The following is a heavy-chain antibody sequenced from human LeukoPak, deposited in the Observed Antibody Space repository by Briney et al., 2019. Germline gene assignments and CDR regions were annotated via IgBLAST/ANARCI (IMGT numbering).Heavy chain of an antibody. J-gene: IGHJ6*02. V-gene: IGHV4-30-2*02. CDR1: GGSISSGGYS. CDR3: ARLSSGWSRYYYGMDV. CDR2: IYHSGST. Sequence: SQTLSLTCAVSGGSISSGGYSWSWIRQPPGKGLEWIGYIYHSGSTYYNPSLKSRATISVDTSKNQFSLKLSSVTAADTAVYYCARLSSGWSRYYYGMDVWGQGTTVTVSS. D-gene: IGHD3-22*01.